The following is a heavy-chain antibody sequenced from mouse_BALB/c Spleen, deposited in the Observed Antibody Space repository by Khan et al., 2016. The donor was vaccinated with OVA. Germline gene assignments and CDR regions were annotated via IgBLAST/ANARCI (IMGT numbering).Heavy chain of an antibody. D-gene: IGHD1-1*01. CDR2: ISSGGST. Sequence: EVQGVESGGGLVKPGESLKLSCAASGFTFSSYVMSWVRQTPEKRLEWVASISSGGSTYYPDSVKGRITISREKARNIMYLQMSSLRSEDAAMYYCSRPGTTGWYFDVWGAGTTVTVSS. CDR1: GFTFSSYV. V-gene: IGHV5-6-5*01. J-gene: IGHJ1*01. CDR3: SRPGTTGWYFDV.